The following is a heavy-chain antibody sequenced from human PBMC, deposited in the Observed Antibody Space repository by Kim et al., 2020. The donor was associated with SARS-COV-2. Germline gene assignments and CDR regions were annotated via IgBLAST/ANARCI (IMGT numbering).Heavy chain of an antibody. V-gene: IGHV3-30*04. J-gene: IGHJ6*02. CDR1: GFTFSSYA. CDR3: ARVSRSSYYYYCMDV. Sequence: GGSLRLSCAASGFTFSSYAMHWVRQAPGKGLEWVAVISYDGSNKYYADSVKGRFTISRDNSKNTLYLQMNSLRAEDTAVYYCARVSRSSYYYYCMDVWG. CDR2: ISYDGSNK.